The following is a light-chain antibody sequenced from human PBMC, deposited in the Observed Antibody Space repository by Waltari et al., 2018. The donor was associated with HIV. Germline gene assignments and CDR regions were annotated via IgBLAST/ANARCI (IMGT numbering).Light chain of an antibody. J-gene: IGKJ1*01. Sequence: DIQLTQSPSSLSASVGDRVTITCRASQTVLTYLNWYQVKPGKAPKRLIYATSNLEGGVPSRFSGSGFGTDFTLTISSLQPEDFATYFCQESYGAPPWTFGQGTTVDVK. V-gene: IGKV1-39*01. CDR1: QTVLTY. CDR2: ATS. CDR3: QESYGAPPWT.